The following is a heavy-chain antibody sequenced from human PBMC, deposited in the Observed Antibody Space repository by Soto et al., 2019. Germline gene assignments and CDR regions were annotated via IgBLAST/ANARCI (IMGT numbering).Heavy chain of an antibody. J-gene: IGHJ6*02. D-gene: IGHD3-10*01. V-gene: IGHV3-13*04. CDR2: IGTADDT. CDR3: ARRGVRGVIDGMDV. Sequence: EVQLVESGGGLVQPGGSLRLSCVASGFTFSRHDMHWVRQATGKGLEWVSGIGTADDTHYAGSVEGRFNISRDSDRNSLYLQMNSLRAGDTAVYFCARRGVRGVIDGMDVWGQGTTVTVSS. CDR1: GFTFSRHD.